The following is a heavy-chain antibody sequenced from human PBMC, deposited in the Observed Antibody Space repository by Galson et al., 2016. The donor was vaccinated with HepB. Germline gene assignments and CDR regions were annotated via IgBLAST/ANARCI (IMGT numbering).Heavy chain of an antibody. J-gene: IGHJ4*02. V-gene: IGHV3-33*01. Sequence: SLRLSCAASEFTFSRYGIHWVRQARGKGLDWVAVVWSDGIQKYFADSVKGRFTISRDNSKNTGDLQMNSLRAEDTAVYYCARGQGYCSGGTCHGIDYWGQGTVVTVSS. CDR2: VWSDGIQK. CDR1: EFTFSRYG. CDR3: ARGQGYCSGGTCHGIDY. D-gene: IGHD2-15*01.